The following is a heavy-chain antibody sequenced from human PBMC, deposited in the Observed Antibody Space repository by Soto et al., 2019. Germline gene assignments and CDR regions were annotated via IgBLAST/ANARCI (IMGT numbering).Heavy chain of an antibody. V-gene: IGHV1-8*01. CDR2: MNPNSGNT. CDR1: GYTFTSYD. Sequence: QVQLVQSGAEVKKPGASVKVSCKASGYTFTSYDINWVRQATGQGLEWMGWMNPNSGNTGYAQKFQGRVTMTRNTSISTAYMELSSLRSEDTAVYYCARRSYLVVHYDGSGSLGYWGQGTLVTVSS. CDR3: ARRSYLVVHYDGSGSLGY. J-gene: IGHJ4*02. D-gene: IGHD3-10*01.